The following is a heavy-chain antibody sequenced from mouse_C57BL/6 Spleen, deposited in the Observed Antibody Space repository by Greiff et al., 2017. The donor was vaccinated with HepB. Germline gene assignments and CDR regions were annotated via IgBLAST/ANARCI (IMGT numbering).Heavy chain of an antibody. J-gene: IGHJ3*01. D-gene: IGHD1-1*01. CDR2: INPGSGGT. CDR1: GYAFTNYL. CDR3: AYGSSYIFAY. Sequence: QVQLKQSGAELVRPGTSVKVSCKASGYAFTNYLIEWVKQRPGQGLEWIGVINPGSGGTNYNEKFKGKATLTADKSSSTAYMQLSSLTSEDSAVYFCAYGSSYIFAYWGQGTLVTVSA. V-gene: IGHV1-54*01.